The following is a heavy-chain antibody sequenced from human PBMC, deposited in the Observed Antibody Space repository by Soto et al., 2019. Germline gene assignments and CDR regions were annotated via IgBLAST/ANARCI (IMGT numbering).Heavy chain of an antibody. J-gene: IGHJ4*02. Sequence: EVQLVESGGGLVQPGRSLRLSCAASGFTFDDYAMHWVRQAPGKGLEWVSGISWNSGSIGYADSVKGRFTISRDNAMNSLYLQMNSLRAEDTALYYCAKGGQLLVEGGGYWGQGTLVTVSS. CDR1: GFTFDDYA. D-gene: IGHD2-2*01. CDR3: AKGGQLLVEGGGY. V-gene: IGHV3-9*01. CDR2: ISWNSGSI.